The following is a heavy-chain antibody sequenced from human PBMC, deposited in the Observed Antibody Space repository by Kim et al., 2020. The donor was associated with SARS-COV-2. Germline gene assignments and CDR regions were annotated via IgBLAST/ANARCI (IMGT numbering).Heavy chain of an antibody. D-gene: IGHD5-12*01. CDR2: INHSGST. Sequence: SETLSLTCAVYGGSFSGYYWSWIRQPPGKGLEWIGEINHSGSTNYNPSLKSRVTISVYTSKNQFSLKLSSVTAADTAVYYCARGFSVDIVATMYRSGYYFDYCGQGTLVTVSS. J-gene: IGHJ4*02. CDR1: GGSFSGYY. CDR3: ARGFSVDIVATMYRSGYYFDY. V-gene: IGHV4-34*01.